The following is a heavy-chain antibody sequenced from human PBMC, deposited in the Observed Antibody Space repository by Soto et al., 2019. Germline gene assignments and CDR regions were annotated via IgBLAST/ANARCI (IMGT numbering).Heavy chain of an antibody. Sequence: TSETLSLTCTVSGGSISSSSYYWGWIRQPPGKGLEWIGSIYYSGSTYYNPSLKSRVTISVDTSKNQFSLKLSSVTAADTAVYYCASLGRGSGYSSGWYLRRLDYWGQGTLVTVSS. CDR3: ASLGRGSGYSSGWYLRRLDY. D-gene: IGHD6-19*01. V-gene: IGHV4-39*01. CDR1: GGSISSSSYY. J-gene: IGHJ4*02. CDR2: IYYSGST.